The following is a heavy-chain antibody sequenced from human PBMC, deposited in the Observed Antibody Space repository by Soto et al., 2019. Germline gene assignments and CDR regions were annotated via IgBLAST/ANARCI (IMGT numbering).Heavy chain of an antibody. Sequence: AGGSLRLSCAASGFTFSSYGMHWVRQAPGKGLEWVAVIWYDGSNKYYADSVKGRFTISRDNSKNTLYLQMNSLRAEDTAVYYCARSGGVKGSILTLDYWGQGTLVTVSS. CDR1: GFTFSSYG. CDR2: IWYDGSNK. CDR3: ARSGGVKGSILTLDY. J-gene: IGHJ4*02. V-gene: IGHV3-33*01. D-gene: IGHD3-10*01.